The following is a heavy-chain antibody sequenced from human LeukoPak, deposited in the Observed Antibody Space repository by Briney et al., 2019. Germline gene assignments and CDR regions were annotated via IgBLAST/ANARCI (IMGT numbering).Heavy chain of an antibody. CDR1: GFTPSSYS. Sequence: GGSLRLSFAAPGFTPSSYSMNLVRQAPGKGVGWGSSINSSSGYIYYADSVKGRFTISRDNAKNSLYLQMNSLRAEDTAVYYCARDKEAAAALYYYYMDVWGKGTTVTVSS. CDR3: ARDKEAAAALYYYYMDV. D-gene: IGHD6-13*01. V-gene: IGHV3-21*01. CDR2: INSSSGYI. J-gene: IGHJ6*03.